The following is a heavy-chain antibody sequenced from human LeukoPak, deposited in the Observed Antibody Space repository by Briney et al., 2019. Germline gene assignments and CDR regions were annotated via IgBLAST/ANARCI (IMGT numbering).Heavy chain of an antibody. CDR2: IIPIFGTA. Sequence: SVKVSCKASGGTFSSYAISWVRQAPGQGLEWMGGIIPIFGTANYAQKFQGRVTITTDESTSTAYMELSSLRSEDTAVYYCARRNHRGGSVKSPMNYYDSSGRGAFDIWGQGTMVTVSS. CDR1: GGTFSSYA. CDR3: ARRNHRGGSVKSPMNYYDSSGRGAFDI. D-gene: IGHD3-22*01. J-gene: IGHJ3*02. V-gene: IGHV1-69*05.